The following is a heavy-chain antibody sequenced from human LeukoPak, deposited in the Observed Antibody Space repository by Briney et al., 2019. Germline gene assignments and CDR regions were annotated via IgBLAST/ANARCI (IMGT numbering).Heavy chain of an antibody. Sequence: SQTLSLTCTVSGGSISSGDYYWSWIRQPPGKGLEWIGYIYYSGCTYYNPSLKSRVTISVDTSKNQFSLKLSSVTAADTAVYYCARSYYDSSGYYYGMDVWGQGTTVTVSS. J-gene: IGHJ6*02. V-gene: IGHV4-30-4*01. CDR3: ARSYYDSSGYYYGMDV. CDR2: IYYSGCT. CDR1: GGSISSGDYY. D-gene: IGHD3-22*01.